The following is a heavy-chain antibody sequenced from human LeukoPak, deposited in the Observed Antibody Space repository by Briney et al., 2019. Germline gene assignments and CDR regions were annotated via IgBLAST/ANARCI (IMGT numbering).Heavy chain of an antibody. Sequence: SVKVSCKASGGTFSSYAISWVRQAPGQGLEWMGRIIPILGIANYAQKFQGRVTITADKSTSTAYMELSSLRSEDTAVYYCARDGVVPAAIRYYYYGMDVWGQGTTVTVSS. V-gene: IGHV1-69*04. CDR1: GGTFSSYA. CDR2: IIPILGIA. D-gene: IGHD2-2*02. J-gene: IGHJ6*02. CDR3: ARDGVVPAAIRYYYYGMDV.